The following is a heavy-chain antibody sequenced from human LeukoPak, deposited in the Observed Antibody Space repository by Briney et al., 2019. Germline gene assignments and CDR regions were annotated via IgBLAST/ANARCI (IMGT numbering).Heavy chain of an antibody. CDR1: GYTFTSYD. Sequence: ASVTVSCKASGYTFTSYDINWVRQAPGQGLEWVGWMNPNSGNTGSAQKVQGRITITMNTSISTAYMELSSLRSEDTAVYYCARIYYRRSDYHYYYMDVWGEGTTVTVSS. V-gene: IGHV1-8*01. CDR3: ARIYYRRSDYHYYYMDV. J-gene: IGHJ6*03. D-gene: IGHD3-10*01. CDR2: MNPNSGNT.